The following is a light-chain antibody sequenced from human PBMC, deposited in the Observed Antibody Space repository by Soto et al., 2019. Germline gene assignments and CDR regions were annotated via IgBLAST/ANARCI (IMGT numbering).Light chain of an antibody. J-gene: IGKJ1*01. CDR3: QQYNAYPWT. Sequence: DMQMTQSPSALSASEGDRVTMTCRASQSISSWLAWYQQKPGKAPKLLIYKASTLESGVPSNFSGSGSGTEFTLTISSLQPEDFATYYCQQYNAYPWTFCQGTKADIK. CDR2: KAS. V-gene: IGKV1-5*03. CDR1: QSISSW.